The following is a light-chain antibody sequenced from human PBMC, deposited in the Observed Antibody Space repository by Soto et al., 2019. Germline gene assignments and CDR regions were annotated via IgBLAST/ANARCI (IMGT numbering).Light chain of an antibody. CDR3: HSYDNLVFT. CDR1: QDISNY. Sequence: DIPMTQSPSSLSASVGDRVTITCQASQDISNYLNWYQQKPGKAPKLLIYDASNLETGVPSRFSGSGSGTDFTFTISCLQPEDIATYYCHSYDNLVFTFGPGTKVDFK. J-gene: IGKJ3*01. V-gene: IGKV1-33*01. CDR2: DAS.